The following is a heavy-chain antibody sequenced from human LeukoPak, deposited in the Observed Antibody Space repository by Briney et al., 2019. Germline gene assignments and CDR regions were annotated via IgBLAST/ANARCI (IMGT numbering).Heavy chain of an antibody. Sequence: SQTLSLTCTVSGGSISSGSYYWSWIRQPAGKGLEWIGRIYTSGSTNYNPSLKSRVTISVDTSKNQFSLKLSSVTAADTAVYYCATTLGYSSSWYRYYWGQGTLVTVSS. CDR1: GGSISSGSYY. V-gene: IGHV4-61*02. CDR2: IYTSGST. J-gene: IGHJ4*02. D-gene: IGHD6-13*01. CDR3: ATTLGYSSSWYRYY.